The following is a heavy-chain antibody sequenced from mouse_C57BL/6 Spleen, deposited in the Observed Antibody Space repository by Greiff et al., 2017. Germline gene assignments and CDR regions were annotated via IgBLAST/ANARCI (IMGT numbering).Heavy chain of an antibody. Sequence: VQLQQSGAELVKPGASVKISCKASGYAFSSYWMNWVKQRPGKGLEWIGQIYPGDGDTNYNGKFKGKATLTADKSSSTAYMQLSSLTSEDSAVYFCAREEGHYYGSSSWFAYWGQGTLVTVSA. V-gene: IGHV1-80*01. D-gene: IGHD1-1*01. CDR1: GYAFSSYW. CDR3: AREEGHYYGSSSWFAY. J-gene: IGHJ3*01. CDR2: IYPGDGDT.